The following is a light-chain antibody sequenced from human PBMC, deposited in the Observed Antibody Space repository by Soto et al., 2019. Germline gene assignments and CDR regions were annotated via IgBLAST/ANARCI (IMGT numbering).Light chain of an antibody. J-gene: IGKJ2*01. CDR1: QSVSYSSGNKNY. CDR3: QQYYSNFYT. CDR2: WAS. Sequence: DIVVTKSPDSLSVSLGERATINCKSSQSVSYSSGNKNYLAWYQQKPGQPPKLLISWASTWESGVPDRFSGSGSGTDFTLTISSLQAEDVAVYYCQQYYSNFYTFGQGTKLEIK. V-gene: IGKV4-1*01.